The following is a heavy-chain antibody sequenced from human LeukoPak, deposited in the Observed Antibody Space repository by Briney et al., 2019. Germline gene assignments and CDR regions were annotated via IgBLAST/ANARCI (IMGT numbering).Heavy chain of an antibody. J-gene: IGHJ4*02. D-gene: IGHD6-19*01. CDR3: ARVRLGRGLDY. Sequence: SETLSLTCTVSGDSISSSYWGWIRPPAGKGLEWIGRIHTSVSTYYSPSLKSRVTMSVDTSTNQFSLKLSSVTAADTAMYYCARVRLGRGLDYWGQGTLVTVSS. CDR1: GDSISSSY. V-gene: IGHV4-4*07. CDR2: IHTSVST.